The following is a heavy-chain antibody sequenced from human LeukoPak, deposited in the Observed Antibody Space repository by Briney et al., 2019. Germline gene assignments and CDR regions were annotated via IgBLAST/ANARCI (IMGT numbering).Heavy chain of an antibody. CDR2: ISNSGSYI. D-gene: IGHD2-2*01. CDR3: ANHLACGSTSCPPFDY. CDR1: GFTFSSYS. J-gene: IGHJ4*02. Sequence: MAGGSLRLSCAASGFTFSSYSMNWVRQAPGKGLEWVSSISNSGSYIYYADSVKGRFTISRDNAKNSLYLQMNSLRAEDTAVYYCANHLACGSTSCPPFDYWGQGTLVTVSS. V-gene: IGHV3-21*01.